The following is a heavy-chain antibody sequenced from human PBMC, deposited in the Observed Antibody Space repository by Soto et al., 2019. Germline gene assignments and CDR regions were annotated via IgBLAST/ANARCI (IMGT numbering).Heavy chain of an antibody. Sequence: GGSLRLSCEVSGFNFNDYHMSWIRQAPGKGLEWVSGISWNSGSIGYADSVKGRFTISRDNAKNSLYLQMNSLRAEDTALYYCAKAKGTTVTTTDAFDIWGQGTMVTVSS. V-gene: IGHV3-9*01. D-gene: IGHD4-17*01. CDR2: ISWNSGSI. J-gene: IGHJ3*02. CDR3: AKAKGTTVTTTDAFDI. CDR1: GFNFNDYH.